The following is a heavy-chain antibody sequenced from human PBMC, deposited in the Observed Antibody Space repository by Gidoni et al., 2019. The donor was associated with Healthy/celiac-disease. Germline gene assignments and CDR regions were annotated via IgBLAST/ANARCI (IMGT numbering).Heavy chain of an antibody. J-gene: IGHJ4*02. CDR2: VKSDGSST. Sequence: EVQLVESGGGLVQPGGSLRLSCAASGFTFSSSWMHWVRQAPGKGLVWVSRVKSDGSSTNYADSVKGRFSISRDNAKNTLYLQMNSLRAEDTAIYYCARAGYTLDYWGQGTLVTVSS. CDR3: ARAGYTLDY. V-gene: IGHV3-74*01. CDR1: GFTFSSSW. D-gene: IGHD6-13*01.